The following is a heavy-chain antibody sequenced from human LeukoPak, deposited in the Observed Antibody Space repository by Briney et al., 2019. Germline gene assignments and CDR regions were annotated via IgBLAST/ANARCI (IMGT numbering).Heavy chain of an antibody. CDR3: ARLGYCTSTSCSEGYYYYYMDV. D-gene: IGHD2-2*01. CDR1: GDSISSSNYS. CDR2: IYYNGRT. J-gene: IGHJ6*03. V-gene: IGHV4-39*01. Sequence: SETLSLTCTVSGDSISSSNYSWGWIRQPPGKGLEWIGSIYYNGRTYYNPSLKSRVTISVDTPKNQFSLKLSSVTAADTAVYYCARLGYCTSTSCSEGYYYYYMDVWGKGTTVTVSS.